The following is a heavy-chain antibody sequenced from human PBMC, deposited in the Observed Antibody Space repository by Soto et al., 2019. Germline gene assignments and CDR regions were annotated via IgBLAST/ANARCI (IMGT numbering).Heavy chain of an antibody. CDR3: ARQNKVDYGY. V-gene: IGHV3-7*04. J-gene: IGHJ1*01. D-gene: IGHD4-17*01. CDR2: IKKDGGET. CDR1: GFTFSDYW. Sequence: EVQLVESGGGLVQPGGSLRLSCAASGFTFSDYWMSWVRQAPGKGLEWVANIKKDGGETYYVYDVKGRITIDRDNPKNSRQLQMTDVGAKDTAVYYGARQNKVDYGYCGQVTVVSVS.